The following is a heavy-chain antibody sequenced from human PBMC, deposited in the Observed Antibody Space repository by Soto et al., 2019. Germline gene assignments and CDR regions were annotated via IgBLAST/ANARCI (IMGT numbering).Heavy chain of an antibody. V-gene: IGHV3-74*01. CDR2: INSDGSTT. Sequence: EVQLVESGGGLVQPGGSLRLSCAGSRFTFSTYWMHWVRQAPGKGLVWVSRINSDGSTTNYADSVKGRFTISRDNAKNTLYVQMNSLRDEHTAVYYCARDAYYDMGVWGQGTTVTVSS. CDR1: RFTFSTYW. J-gene: IGHJ6*02. CDR3: ARDAYYDMGV.